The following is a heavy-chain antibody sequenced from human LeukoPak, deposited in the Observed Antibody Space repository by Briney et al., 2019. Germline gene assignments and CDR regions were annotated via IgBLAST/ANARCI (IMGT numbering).Heavy chain of an antibody. Sequence: GGSLRLSCAASGFPFSSYSMNWVRQAPGKGLEWVSYISSGSTYMYYADSLKGRFTISRDNAKSSLYLQMNSLRAEDTAVYYCARDIVHCGGDCYPGRGFDFWGQGALVTVSS. CDR3: ARDIVHCGGDCYPGRGFDF. V-gene: IGHV3-21*01. CDR2: ISSGSTYM. CDR1: GFPFSSYS. J-gene: IGHJ4*02. D-gene: IGHD2-21*02.